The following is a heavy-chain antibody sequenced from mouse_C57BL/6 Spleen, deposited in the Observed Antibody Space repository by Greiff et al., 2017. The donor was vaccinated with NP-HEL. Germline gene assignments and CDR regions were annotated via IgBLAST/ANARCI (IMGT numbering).Heavy chain of an antibody. CDR1: GYTFTSYW. CDR2: IDPSDSYT. V-gene: IGHV1-69*01. J-gene: IGHJ2*01. Sequence: QVQLQQPGAELVMPGASVKLSCKASGYTFTSYWMHWVKQRPGQGLEWIGEIDPSDSYTNYNQKFKGKSTLTVDKSSSTAYMQLSSLTSEDSAVYYCARVNYGSTYYFDDWGQGTTLTVSS. D-gene: IGHD1-1*01. CDR3: ARVNYGSTYYFDD.